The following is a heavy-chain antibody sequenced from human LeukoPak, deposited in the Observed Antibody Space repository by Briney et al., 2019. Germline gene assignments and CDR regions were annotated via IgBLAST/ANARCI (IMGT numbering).Heavy chain of an antibody. CDR3: AKDLTAITWIQLWSPPAY. CDR2: ISGSGGST. CDR1: GFTFTSYS. V-gene: IGHV3-23*01. J-gene: IGHJ4*02. Sequence: RAGGSLRLSCAASGFTFTSYSMNWVRQAPGKGLEWVSTISGSGGSTYYADSVKGRFTISRDNSKNTLYLQMNSLRAEDTAVYYCAKDLTAITWIQLWSPPAYWGQGTLVTVSS. D-gene: IGHD5-18*01.